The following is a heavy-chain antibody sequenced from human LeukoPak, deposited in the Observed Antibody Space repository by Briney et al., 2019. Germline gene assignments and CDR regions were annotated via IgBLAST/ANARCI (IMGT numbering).Heavy chain of an antibody. J-gene: IGHJ4*02. V-gene: IGHV3-20*04. CDR3: AIHDKDDYGFSGFDY. D-gene: IGHD4/OR15-4a*01. CDR2: INWNGGSI. CDR1: GFASDDYG. Sequence: GGSLRLSCAASGFASDDYGMRCVRQAPGKGLEWVSGINWNGGSIGYADSVKGRFTISRDNTKNSLYLQINSVRAEDTALYYCAIHDKDDYGFSGFDYWGQGTLVTVSS.